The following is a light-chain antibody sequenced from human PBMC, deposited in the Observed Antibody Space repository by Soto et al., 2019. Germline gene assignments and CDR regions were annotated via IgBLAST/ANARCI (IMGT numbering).Light chain of an antibody. CDR3: CSYTSISTSAV. Sequence: QSALTQPASVSGSPGQSITISCTGTSSDIGDYTHVSWYQQHPGKAPKLIIYEVSDRPSGVSNRFYGSKSGNTASLTISGLQTEDEADYYCCSYTSISTSAVFGGGTKVTVL. V-gene: IGLV2-14*01. J-gene: IGLJ2*01. CDR1: SSDIGDYTH. CDR2: EVS.